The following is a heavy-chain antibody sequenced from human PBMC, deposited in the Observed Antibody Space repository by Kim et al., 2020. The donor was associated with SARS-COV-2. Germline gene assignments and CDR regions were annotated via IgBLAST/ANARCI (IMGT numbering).Heavy chain of an antibody. CDR2: IHTGGAT. J-gene: IGHJ5*02. Sequence: GGSLRLSCAVSGFSVSGDYMNWVRQAPGKGLECVSVIHTGGATFYADSVESRFTISRNSSKNTLQLQMNNMMIEDAAAYYYSRHDWFDPAGQGTLVTV. V-gene: IGHV3-66*04. CDR3: SRHDWFDP. CDR1: GFSVSGDY.